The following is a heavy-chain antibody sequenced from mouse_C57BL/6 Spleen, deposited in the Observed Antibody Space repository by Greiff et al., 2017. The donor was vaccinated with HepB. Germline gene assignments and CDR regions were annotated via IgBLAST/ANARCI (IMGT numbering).Heavy chain of an antibody. V-gene: IGHV1-66*01. J-gene: IGHJ2*01. CDR1: GYSFTSYY. CDR2: IYPGSGNT. CDR3: ARQASDYYGSSQYYFDY. D-gene: IGHD1-1*01. Sequence: LLESGPELVKPGASVKISCKASGYSFTSYYIHWVKQRPGQGLEWIGWIYPGSGNTKYNEKFKGKATLTADTSSSTAYMQLSSLTSEDSAVYYCARQASDYYGSSQYYFDYWGQGTTLTVSS.